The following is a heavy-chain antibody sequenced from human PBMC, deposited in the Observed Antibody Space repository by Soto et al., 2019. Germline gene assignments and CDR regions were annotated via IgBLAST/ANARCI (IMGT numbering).Heavy chain of an antibody. CDR1: GFTFDDYA. V-gene: IGHV3-9*01. CDR2: ISWNSGSI. J-gene: IGHJ5*02. Sequence: SGGSLRLSCAASGFTFDDYAMHWVRQAPGKGLEWVSGISWNSGSIGYADSVKGRFTISRDNAKNSLYLQMNSLRAEDTALYYCAKGPYDILTGSLGFDPWGQGTLVTVSS. CDR3: AKGPYDILTGSLGFDP. D-gene: IGHD3-9*01.